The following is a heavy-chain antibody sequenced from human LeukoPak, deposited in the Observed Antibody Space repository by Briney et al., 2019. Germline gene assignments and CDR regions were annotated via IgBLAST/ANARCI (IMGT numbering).Heavy chain of an antibody. J-gene: IGHJ4*02. V-gene: IGHV1-8*02. Sequence: ASVKVSCKASGYTFTGYYMHWVRQASGQGLEWMGWMKPNSGNTGYAQKFQGRVTMTRDTSISTAYMDLSSLRSEDTAVYYCALMVRGVTDSWGQGTLVTVSS. CDR1: GYTFTGYY. CDR2: MKPNSGNT. CDR3: ALMVRGVTDS. D-gene: IGHD3-10*01.